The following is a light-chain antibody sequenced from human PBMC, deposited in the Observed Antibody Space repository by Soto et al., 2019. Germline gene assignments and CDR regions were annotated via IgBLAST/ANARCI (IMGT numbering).Light chain of an antibody. Sequence: QSVLTQPPSVSGAPGQRVNISCTGTSSNIGAGFDVHWYRQLPGEAPKLFLFDNTNRPAGVPDRISGSKSDNVASLTISGLQADDESDYFCCSYSARYTWVFGGGTKLTVL. V-gene: IGLV1-40*01. CDR2: DNT. CDR3: CSYSARYTWV. CDR1: SSNIGAGFD. J-gene: IGLJ3*02.